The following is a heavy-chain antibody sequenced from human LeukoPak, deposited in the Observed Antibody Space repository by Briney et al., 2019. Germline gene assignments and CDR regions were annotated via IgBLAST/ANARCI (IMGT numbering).Heavy chain of an antibody. J-gene: IGHJ4*02. CDR3: ARGHHYYDSSAYYY. CDR1: GFDFSVSW. Sequence: PGGSLSLSCAASGFDFSVSWMHWVRQAPGKGLVWVSVTKSDASGTVYADSVKGRFTISRDNAKNKVYLQMNSLRDEDTAVYYCARGHHYYDSSAYYYWGQGTLVTVSS. CDR2: TKSDASGT. V-gene: IGHV3-74*03. D-gene: IGHD3-22*01.